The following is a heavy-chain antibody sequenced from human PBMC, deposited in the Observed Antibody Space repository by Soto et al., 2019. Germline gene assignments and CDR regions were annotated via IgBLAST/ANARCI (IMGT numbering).Heavy chain of an antibody. J-gene: IGHJ6*02. V-gene: IGHV1-3*05. CDR3: ARVRGDRKELRSDYGMDV. D-gene: IGHD1-26*01. CDR2: INAGNGNT. CDR1: GYTFTSYA. Sequence: QVQLVQSGAEEKKPGASVKVSCKASGYTFTSYAMHWVRQAPGQRLEWMGWINAGNGNTKYSQKFQGRVTITRDTSASTAYMELSSLRSEDTAVYYCARVRGDRKELRSDYGMDVWGQGTTVTVSS.